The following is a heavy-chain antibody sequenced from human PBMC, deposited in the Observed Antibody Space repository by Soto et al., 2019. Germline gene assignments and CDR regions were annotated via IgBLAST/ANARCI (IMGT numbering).Heavy chain of an antibody. J-gene: IGHJ6*02. Sequence: QLQLQESGSGLVKPSQTLSLTCAVSGGSISSGGYSWSWIRQPPGKGLEWIGYIYHSGSTYYNPALKRRVTRSVDRSKNQCSLKLSSVTAADTAVYYCAKYEGYYYGMDVWGQGTTVTDSS. V-gene: IGHV4-30-2*01. CDR3: AKYEGYYYGMDV. CDR2: IYHSGST. CDR1: GGSISSGGYS. D-gene: IGHD3-3*01.